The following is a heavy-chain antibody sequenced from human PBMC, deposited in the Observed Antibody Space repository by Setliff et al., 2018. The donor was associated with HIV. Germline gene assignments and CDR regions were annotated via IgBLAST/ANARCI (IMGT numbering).Heavy chain of an antibody. J-gene: IGHJ6*03. CDR1: GGSISSGSYY. CDR2: TYHTGST. D-gene: IGHD3-22*01. Sequence: SETLSLTCTVSGGSISSGSYYWSWIRQPAGKGLEWIGRTYHTGSTYYNPSLKSRVTISVDTSKNQFSLNLRSVTAADTAVYYCARTYYYDKSGEGYMDVWGKGTTVTVSS. CDR3: ARTYYYDKSGEGYMDV. V-gene: IGHV4-39*07.